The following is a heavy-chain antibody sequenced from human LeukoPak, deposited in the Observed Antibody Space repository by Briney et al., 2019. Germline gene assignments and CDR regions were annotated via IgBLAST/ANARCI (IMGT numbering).Heavy chain of an antibody. D-gene: IGHD6-19*01. J-gene: IGHJ4*02. CDR2: ITGGSGAK. V-gene: IGHV3-23*01. CDR1: GFTFSSFA. CDR3: AKDTPLTTYTSGWSSNSFDY. Sequence: GGSLRLSCTVSGFTFSSFAMSWVRQAPGKGLEWVSTITGGSGAKYYADSVKGRFTISRDNSKDTLYLQMNSLRAEDTAVYFCAKDTPLTTYTSGWSSNSFDYWGQGTLVAVSS.